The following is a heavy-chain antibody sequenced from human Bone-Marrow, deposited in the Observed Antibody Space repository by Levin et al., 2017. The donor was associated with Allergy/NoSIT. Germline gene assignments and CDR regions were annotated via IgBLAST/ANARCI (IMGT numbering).Heavy chain of an antibody. V-gene: IGHV3-49*04. CDR3: TRVAIFGVAMHRANWFDP. Sequence: SGGSLRLSCTASGFTFGDYAMSWVRQAPGKGLEWVGFIRSKAYGGTTEYAASVKGRFTISRDDSKSIAYLQMNSLKTEDTAVYYCTRVAIFGVAMHRANWFDPWGQGTLVTVSS. J-gene: IGHJ5*02. CDR1: GFTFGDYA. D-gene: IGHD3-3*01. CDR2: IRSKAYGGTT.